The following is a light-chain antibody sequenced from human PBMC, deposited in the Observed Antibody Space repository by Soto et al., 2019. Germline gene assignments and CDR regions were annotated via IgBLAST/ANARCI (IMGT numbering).Light chain of an antibody. J-gene: IGLJ1*01. V-gene: IGLV2-23*02. CDR3: CSYTGSPTLDD. Sequence: QSALTQPASVSGSPGQSITISCTTASSDVANFEHISWYQQHPGKAPKLIIYEVTRRPSGISGRFSGSKSGNTASLTISGLQAEDEADYYCCSYTGSPTLDDFATGTKLTVL. CDR1: SSDVANFEH. CDR2: EVT.